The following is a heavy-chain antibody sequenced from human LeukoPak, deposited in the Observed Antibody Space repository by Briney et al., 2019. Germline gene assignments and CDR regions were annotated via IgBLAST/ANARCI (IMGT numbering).Heavy chain of an antibody. D-gene: IGHD5-18*01. CDR2: ISGSGGST. V-gene: IGHV3-23*01. CDR1: GFTFSSYA. J-gene: IGHJ4*02. CDR3: AKAPSGYSSFRERGFDY. Sequence: GGSLRLSCAASGFTFSSYAMSWVRQAPGKGLEWVSAISGSGGSTYYADSVKGRFTISRDNSKNTLYLQMNSLRAEDTAVYYCAKAPSGYSSFRERGFDYWGQGTLVTVSS.